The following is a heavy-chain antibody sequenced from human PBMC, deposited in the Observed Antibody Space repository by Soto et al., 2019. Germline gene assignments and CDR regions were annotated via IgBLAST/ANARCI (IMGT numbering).Heavy chain of an antibody. J-gene: IGHJ4*02. Sequence: ASVKVSCKASGYTFTAYYIHWVRQAPGQGLEWMGWINPNGGGTKYAQKFQGSVTMTRDTSINTAYMELTRLTSDDTAVYYCARAVQTMIQGVKFRFDHWGQGTLVTVSS. CDR2: INPNGGGT. D-gene: IGHD3-10*01. V-gene: IGHV1-2*02. CDR3: ARAVQTMIQGVKFRFDH. CDR1: GYTFTAYY.